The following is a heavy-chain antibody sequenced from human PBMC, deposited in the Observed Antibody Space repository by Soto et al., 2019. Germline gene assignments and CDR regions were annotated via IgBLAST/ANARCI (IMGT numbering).Heavy chain of an antibody. CDR2: IYHSGST. J-gene: IGHJ6*02. D-gene: IGHD3-16*01. Sequence: QVQLQESGPGLVKPSGTLSLTCAVSGGSISSSNWWSWVRQPPGKGLEWIGEIYHSGSTNYNPSPXXRXXISVDQSKNHFSRKLRSVTAADAAVYYCARVEGGYYYGMDGWGRGNTVAVSS. CDR1: GGSISSSNW. V-gene: IGHV4-4*02. CDR3: ARVEGGYYYGMDG.